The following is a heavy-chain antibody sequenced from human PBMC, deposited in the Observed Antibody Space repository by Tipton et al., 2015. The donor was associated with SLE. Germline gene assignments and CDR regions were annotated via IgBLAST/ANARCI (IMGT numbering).Heavy chain of an antibody. CDR1: GGSISSDY. D-gene: IGHD3-3*01. CDR3: ARGTRFATDN. Sequence: LRLSCSVSGGSISSDYCSWIRQLPGKGLEWIGYFYYSGITNYNPSLKSRVTISVDTSKNQFSLKLSSATAADTAVYYCARGTRFATDNWGQGTLVTVSS. J-gene: IGHJ4*02. V-gene: IGHV4-59*01. CDR2: FYYSGIT.